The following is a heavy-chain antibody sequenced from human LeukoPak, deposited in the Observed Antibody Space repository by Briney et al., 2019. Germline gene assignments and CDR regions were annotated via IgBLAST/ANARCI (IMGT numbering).Heavy chain of an antibody. V-gene: IGHV3-23*01. CDR1: GFTFSSYA. D-gene: IGHD3-9*01. CDR2: ISGSGGST. CDR3: AKWGQLRYFDGLYDEGGVFNI. J-gene: IGHJ3*02. Sequence: PGGSLRLSCAASGFTFSSYAMSWVRQAPGKGLEWVSAISGSGGSTYYADSVKGRFTISRDNSKNTLYLQMNSLRAEDTAVYYCAKWGQLRYFDGLYDEGGVFNIGAKGTMATVSS.